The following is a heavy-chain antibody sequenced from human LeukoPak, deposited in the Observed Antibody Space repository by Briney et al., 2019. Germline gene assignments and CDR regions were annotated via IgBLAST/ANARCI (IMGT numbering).Heavy chain of an antibody. CDR3: ARDDSSARANY. J-gene: IGHJ4*02. CDR1: GFTFSSYW. D-gene: IGHD3-22*01. CDR2: IKSDGSGT. Sequence: PGGSLRLSCAASGFTFSSYWMHWVRQAPGKGLVWVSRIKSDGSGTVYAGSVKGRFSISRDNAKNTLYLQMNSLRAEDTAVYYCARDDSSARANYWGQGTLVTVSS. V-gene: IGHV3-74*01.